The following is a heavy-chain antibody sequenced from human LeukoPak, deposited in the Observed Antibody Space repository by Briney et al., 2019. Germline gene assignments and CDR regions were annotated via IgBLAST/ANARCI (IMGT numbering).Heavy chain of an antibody. Sequence: ASVKVSCKASGYTFTGYYMHWVRQAPGQGLEWMGWINPNSGGTNYAQKFQGRVTMTRDTSISTAYMELSRLRSDGTAVYYCARGLGIAVARDLFDYWGQGTLVTVSS. D-gene: IGHD6-19*01. J-gene: IGHJ4*02. V-gene: IGHV1-2*02. CDR2: INPNSGGT. CDR3: ARGLGIAVARDLFDY. CDR1: GYTFTGYY.